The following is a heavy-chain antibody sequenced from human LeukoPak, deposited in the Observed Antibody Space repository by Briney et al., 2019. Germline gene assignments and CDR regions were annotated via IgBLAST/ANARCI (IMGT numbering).Heavy chain of an antibody. D-gene: IGHD3-22*01. CDR3: ARGHYYDSSGLYFDY. Sequence: SETLSLTCTVSGGSISSYYWSWIRQPPGKGLEWIGYIYYSGSTNYNPSLKSRVTISVDTSKSQFSLKLSSVTAADTAVYYCARGHYYDSSGLYFDYWGQGTLVTVSS. CDR1: GGSISSYY. J-gene: IGHJ4*02. CDR2: IYYSGST. V-gene: IGHV4-59*01.